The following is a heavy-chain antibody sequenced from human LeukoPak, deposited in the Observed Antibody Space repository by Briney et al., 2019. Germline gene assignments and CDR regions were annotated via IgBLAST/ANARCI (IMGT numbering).Heavy chain of an antibody. CDR1: GGSISSRNW. D-gene: IGHD3-10*02. Sequence: SGTLSLTCAVSGGSISSRNWWGWVRQPPGKGLEWIGEIHHSGSTNYNPSLKSRVTISVDTSKNQISLKLNSVTAADTALYYCATMSRRADYWGQGTLVTVSS. CDR3: ATMSRRADY. V-gene: IGHV4-4*02. J-gene: IGHJ4*02. CDR2: IHHSGST.